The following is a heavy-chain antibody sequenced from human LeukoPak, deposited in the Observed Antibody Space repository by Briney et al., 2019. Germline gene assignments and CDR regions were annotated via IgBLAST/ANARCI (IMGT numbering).Heavy chain of an antibody. CDR2: ISVYNGNT. Sequence: ASVKVSCKASGYTFTSYGISWVRQAPGQGLEWMGWISVYNGNTNSAQKLQGRVTMTTDTSTSTAYMELRSLRSDDTAVYYCARDRRKYGSGSYLGKDYWGQGTLVTVSS. D-gene: IGHD3-10*01. J-gene: IGHJ4*02. V-gene: IGHV1-18*01. CDR1: GYTFTSYG. CDR3: ARDRRKYGSGSYLGKDY.